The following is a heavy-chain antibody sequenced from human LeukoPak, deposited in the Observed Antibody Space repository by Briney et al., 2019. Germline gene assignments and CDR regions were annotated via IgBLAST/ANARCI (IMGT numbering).Heavy chain of an antibody. J-gene: IGHJ4*02. CDR1: GYTFTSYY. Sequence: GASVKVSCTASGYTFTSYYMHWVRQAPGQGLEWMGIINPSGGSTSYAQKFQGRVTMTRNTSTSTVYMELSSLRSEDTAVYYCARDFIVVVTAIRDYYFDYWGQGTLVTVSS. CDR2: INPSGGST. V-gene: IGHV1-46*01. D-gene: IGHD2-21*02. CDR3: ARDFIVVVTAIRDYYFDY.